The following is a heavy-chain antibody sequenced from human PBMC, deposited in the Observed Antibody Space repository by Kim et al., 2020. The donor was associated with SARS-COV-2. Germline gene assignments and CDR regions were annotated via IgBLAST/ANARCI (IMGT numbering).Heavy chain of an antibody. V-gene: IGHV4-34*01. J-gene: IGHJ4*02. CDR2: INHSGST. D-gene: IGHD4-17*01. Sequence: SETLSLTCAVYGGSFSGYYWSWIRQPPGKGLEWIGEINHSGSTNYNPSLKSRVTISVDTSKNQFSLKLSSVTAADTAVYYCARGLSDYGDSSDYWGQGTLVTVSS. CDR1: GGSFSGYY. CDR3: ARGLSDYGDSSDY.